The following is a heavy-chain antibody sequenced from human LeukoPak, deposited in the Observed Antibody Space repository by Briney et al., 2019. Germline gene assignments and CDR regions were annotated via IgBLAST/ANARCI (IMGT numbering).Heavy chain of an antibody. J-gene: IGHJ4*02. V-gene: IGHV3-74*01. CDR2: TYSDGSKS. Sequence: GGSLRLSCAASGFTFNAYWMHWIRLAPGKGLMWVARTYSDGSKSIYADSVKRRFTISRDNGKNTLYLQMNSLRVDDTAVYYCARDDGGNAFDYWGPGTVVTVSS. D-gene: IGHD4-23*01. CDR3: ARDDGGNAFDY. CDR1: GFTFNAYW.